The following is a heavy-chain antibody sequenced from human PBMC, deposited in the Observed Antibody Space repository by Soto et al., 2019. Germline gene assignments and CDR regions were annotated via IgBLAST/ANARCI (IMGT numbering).Heavy chain of an antibody. D-gene: IGHD3-3*01. CDR3: ARVGEVHSSGLSRFDY. CDR2: ISAYNGNT. Sequence: QVQLVQSGAEVKKPGASVKVSCKASGYSFTSYGISWVRQAPGQGLEWMGWISAYNGNTNHAQKLQGRVTMTTDTSTSTAYMELGSLRSDDTAVYYGARVGEVHSSGLSRFDYWGQGTLVAVAS. CDR1: GYSFTSYG. V-gene: IGHV1-18*04. J-gene: IGHJ4*02.